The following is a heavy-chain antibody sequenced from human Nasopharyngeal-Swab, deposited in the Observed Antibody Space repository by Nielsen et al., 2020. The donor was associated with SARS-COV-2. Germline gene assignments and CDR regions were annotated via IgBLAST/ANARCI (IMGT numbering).Heavy chain of an antibody. Sequence: ASVKVSCKASGYTFTSYAMYWVRQAPGQRLEWMGWINAGNGNTKYSQKFQGRVTITRDTSASTAYMELSSLRSEDTAVYYCARYYREGSGYFYYGMDVWGQGTTVTVSS. V-gene: IGHV1-3*01. J-gene: IGHJ6*02. CDR3: ARYYREGSGYFYYGMDV. D-gene: IGHD3-22*01. CDR1: GYTFTSYA. CDR2: INAGNGNT.